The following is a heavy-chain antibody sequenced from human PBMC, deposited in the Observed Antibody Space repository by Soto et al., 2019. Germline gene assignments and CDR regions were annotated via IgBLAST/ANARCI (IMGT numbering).Heavy chain of an antibody. CDR2: IYPGDSDT. Sequence: PGESLKISCKGSGYSFASHWVAWVRQMPEKGLEWIGTIYPGDSDTKYSSAFRGHVTISADTSVSTAYLQWRSLEATDSAIYYCARQIYDSDTGPNFQYYFDSWGQGTPVTVSS. D-gene: IGHD3-22*01. V-gene: IGHV5-51*01. CDR3: ARQIYDSDTGPNFQYYFDS. J-gene: IGHJ4*02. CDR1: GYSFASHW.